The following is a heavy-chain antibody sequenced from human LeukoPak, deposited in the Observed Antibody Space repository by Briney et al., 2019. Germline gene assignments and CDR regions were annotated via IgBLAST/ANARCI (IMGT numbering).Heavy chain of an antibody. CDR1: GFTFSSYG. CDR2: ISYDGSNK. J-gene: IGHJ6*04. CDR3: AKDPGIVVVPALMDV. D-gene: IGHD2-2*01. Sequence: QPGGSLRLSCAASGFTFSSYGMHWVRQAPGKGLEWVAVISYDGSNKYYAASVKGRFTISRDNSKNTLYLQMNSLRAEDTAVYYCAKDPGIVVVPALMDVWGKGTTVTVSS. V-gene: IGHV3-30*12.